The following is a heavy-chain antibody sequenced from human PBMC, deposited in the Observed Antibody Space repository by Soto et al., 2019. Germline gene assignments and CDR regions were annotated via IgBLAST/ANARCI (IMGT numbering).Heavy chain of an antibody. CDR1: GYTFTSYY. D-gene: IGHD3-22*01. J-gene: IGHJ1*01. CDR3: ARGGLYYDSSGVAGLAEYFQH. Sequence: GASVKVSCKASGYTFTSYYMHWVRQAPGQGLEWMGIINPSGGSTSYAQKFQGRVTMTRDTSTSTVYMELSRLRSDDTAVYYCARGGLYYDSSGVAGLAEYFQHWGQGTLVTVSS. V-gene: IGHV1-46*01. CDR2: INPSGGST.